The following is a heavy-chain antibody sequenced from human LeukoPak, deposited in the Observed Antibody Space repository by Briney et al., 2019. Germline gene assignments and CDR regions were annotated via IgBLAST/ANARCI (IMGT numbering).Heavy chain of an antibody. CDR3: RGLQEGGYYYMDV. V-gene: IGHV4-59*10. J-gene: IGHJ6*03. Sequence: PSETLSLTCAVYGGSFSGYYWGWIRQPAGKGLEWIGRIYTSGSTNYNPSLKSRVTMSVDTSKNQFSLKLSSVTAADTAVYYCRGLQEGGYYYMDVWGKGTTVTVSS. CDR2: IYTSGST. D-gene: IGHD5-24*01. CDR1: GGSFSGYY.